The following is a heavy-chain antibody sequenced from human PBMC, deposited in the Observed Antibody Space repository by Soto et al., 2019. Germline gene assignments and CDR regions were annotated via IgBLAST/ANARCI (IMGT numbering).Heavy chain of an antibody. D-gene: IGHD7-27*01. CDR1: GFTLRNYA. Sequence: QTGGSLRLSGEASGFTLRNYAMTWIRQSPGKGLEWVSLISANHLGTYYADSVKTRFTISTDKSRNTVYLQMDSLRADDTAIYYCAKANNDENWDNRPPFDYWGQGTLVTVSS. V-gene: IGHV3-23*01. J-gene: IGHJ4*02. CDR3: AKANNDENWDNRPPFDY. CDR2: ISANHLGT.